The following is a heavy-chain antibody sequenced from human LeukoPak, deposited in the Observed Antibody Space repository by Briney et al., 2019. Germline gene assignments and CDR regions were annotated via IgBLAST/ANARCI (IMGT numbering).Heavy chain of an antibody. CDR2: INPNSGGT. V-gene: IGHV1-2*06. D-gene: IGHD3-10*01. Sequence: ASVKVSCKASGHTFTGYYMHWVRQAPGQGLEWMGRINPNSGGTNYAQKFQGRVTMTRDTSISTAYMELSRLRSDDTAVYYCERVGYGSGSINKPIDYWGQGTLVTVSS. CDR3: ERVGYGSGSINKPIDY. J-gene: IGHJ4*02. CDR1: GHTFTGYY.